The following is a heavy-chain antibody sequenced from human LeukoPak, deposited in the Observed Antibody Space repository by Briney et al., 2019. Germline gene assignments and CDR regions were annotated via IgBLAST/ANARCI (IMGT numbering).Heavy chain of an antibody. CDR3: AASLMTTAPDS. V-gene: IGHV1-58*01. J-gene: IGHJ4*02. D-gene: IGHD4-17*01. CDR1: GFTFTSSA. Sequence: GTSVKVSCKASGFTFTSSAVQWVRQARGQRLEWIGGIVVGSGNTNYAQKFQERVTITRDMSTSTAYMELSSLRSEDTAVYYCAASLMTTAPDSWGQGTLVTVSS. CDR2: IVVGSGNT.